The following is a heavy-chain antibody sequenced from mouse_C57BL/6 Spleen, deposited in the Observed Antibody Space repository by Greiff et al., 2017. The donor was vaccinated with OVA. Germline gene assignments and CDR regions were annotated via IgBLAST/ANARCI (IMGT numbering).Heavy chain of an antibody. CDR1: GFTFSSYA. CDR2: ISDGGSYT. Sequence: EVKLQESGGGLVKPGGSLKLSCAASGFTFSSYAMSWVRQTPEKRLEWVATISDGGSYTYYPDNVKGRFTISRDNAKNNLYLQMSHLKSEDTAMYYCARMGGLGRGGAWFAYWGQGTLVTVSA. CDR3: ARMGGLGRGGAWFAY. J-gene: IGHJ3*01. D-gene: IGHD4-1*01. V-gene: IGHV5-4*03.